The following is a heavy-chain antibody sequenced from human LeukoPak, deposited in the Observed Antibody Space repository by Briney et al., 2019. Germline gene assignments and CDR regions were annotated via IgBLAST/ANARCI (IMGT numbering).Heavy chain of an antibody. Sequence: PGGSLRLSCAASGFIFRSYAMHWVRQAPGKGLEWVSGISGSGGSTYYADSVKGRFAISRDNSKNTLYLQMNSLRAEDTAVYYCANSPARTGYWGQGTLVTVSS. J-gene: IGHJ4*02. V-gene: IGHV3-23*01. CDR1: GFIFRSYA. CDR2: ISGSGGST. D-gene: IGHD2-2*01. CDR3: ANSPARTGY.